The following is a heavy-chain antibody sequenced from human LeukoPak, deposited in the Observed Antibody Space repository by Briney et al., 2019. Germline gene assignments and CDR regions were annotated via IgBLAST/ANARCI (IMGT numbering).Heavy chain of an antibody. D-gene: IGHD2-2*01. CDR1: GYTFTGYY. J-gene: IGHJ4*02. CDR2: INPNSGGT. V-gene: IGHV1-2*02. CDR3: ASHCSSTSCPFDY. Sequence: ASVKVSCKASGYTFTGYYMHWVRQAPGQGLEWMGWINPNSGGTNYAQKFQGRVTMTRDTSISTAYMELSRLRSDDTAVYYCASHCSSTSCPFDYWGQGTLVTVSS.